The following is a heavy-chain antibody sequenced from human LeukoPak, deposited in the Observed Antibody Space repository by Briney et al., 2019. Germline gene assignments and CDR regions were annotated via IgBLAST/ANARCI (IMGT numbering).Heavy chain of an antibody. D-gene: IGHD5-18*01. J-gene: IGHJ4*02. V-gene: IGHV3-49*03. CDR1: GFTFGEYA. CDR3: TRAPWIQLWTFDY. Sequence: GGSLRLSFTGSGFTFGEYAMSWFRQAPGKGLEWVGFIRSKAYGGTTEYAASVKGRFTISRDDSKSIAYLQMNSLKTEDTAVYYCTRAPWIQLWTFDYWGQGTLVTVSS. CDR2: IRSKAYGGTT.